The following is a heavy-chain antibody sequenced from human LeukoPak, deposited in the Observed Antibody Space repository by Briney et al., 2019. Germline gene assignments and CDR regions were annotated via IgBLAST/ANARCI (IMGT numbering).Heavy chain of an antibody. D-gene: IGHD2-15*01. CDR3: ARDLAKWGYCSGGSCYGRPPPKFDY. Sequence: ASVKVSCKASGYTFTSYGISWVRQAPGQGLEWMGCIRAYNGNTNYAQKLQGRVTMTTDTSTSTAYLELRSLRSDDTAVYYCARDLAKWGYCSGGSCYGRPPPKFDYWGQGTLVTVSS. CDR2: IRAYNGNT. V-gene: IGHV1-18*04. CDR1: GYTFTSYG. J-gene: IGHJ4*02.